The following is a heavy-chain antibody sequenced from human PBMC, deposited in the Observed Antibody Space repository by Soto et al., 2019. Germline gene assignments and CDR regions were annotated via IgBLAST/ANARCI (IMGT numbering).Heavy chain of an antibody. CDR2: MNPHTGNT. J-gene: IGHJ4*01. D-gene: IGHD2-15*01. V-gene: IGHV1-8*01. Sequence: ASVKVSCKASGYTFTNYEINWVRQATGQGLEWMGWMNPHTGNTGYAQKFQGRVTMARNTSISTIYMELSSLRSEDTAVYYCARAGRQCSGGNCSPLLFDYWG. CDR1: GYTFTNYE. CDR3: ARAGRQCSGGNCSPLLFDY.